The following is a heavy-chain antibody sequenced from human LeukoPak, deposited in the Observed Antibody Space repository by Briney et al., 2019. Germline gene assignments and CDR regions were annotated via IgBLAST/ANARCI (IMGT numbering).Heavy chain of an antibody. CDR3: ARDNRGDYYDSSGSLYYFDY. J-gene: IGHJ4*02. Sequence: SETLSLTCTVSGGSISSSSYYWGWIRQPPGKGLEWIGSIYYSGSTYYNPSLKSRVTISVDTSKNQFSLKLSSVTAADTAVYYCARDNRGDYYDSSGSLYYFDYWGQGTLVTVSS. D-gene: IGHD3-22*01. CDR2: IYYSGST. CDR1: GGSISSSSYY. V-gene: IGHV4-39*07.